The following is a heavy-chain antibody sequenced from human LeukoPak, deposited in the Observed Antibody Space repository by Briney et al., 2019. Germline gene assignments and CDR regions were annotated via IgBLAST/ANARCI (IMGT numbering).Heavy chain of an antibody. D-gene: IGHD3-10*01. V-gene: IGHV3-23*01. CDR2: ISGSGSST. CDR3: ARAPPRDYGSGSCIRGVDY. CDR1: GFIFIDYG. Sequence: AGGSLRLSCAASGFIFIDYGMSWVRQAPGKGLEWVSVISGSGSSTYYADSVKGRFTISRDNSKNTLFLQMNSLRAEDTAVYYCARAPPRDYGSGSCIRGVDYWGQGTLVTVSS. J-gene: IGHJ4*02.